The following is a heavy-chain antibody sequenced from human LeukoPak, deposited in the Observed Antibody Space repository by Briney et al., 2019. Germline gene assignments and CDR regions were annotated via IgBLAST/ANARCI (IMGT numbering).Heavy chain of an antibody. CDR3: AKENGIGYYYGMDV. CDR1: GFTFSSYA. D-gene: IGHD1-1*01. Sequence: GGSLRLSCAASGFTFSSYAMSWVRQAPGKGLEWVSAISGSGGSTYYADSVEGRFTISRDNSKNTLYLQMNSLRAEDTAVYYCAKENGIGYYYGMDVWGQGTTVTVSS. J-gene: IGHJ6*02. CDR2: ISGSGGST. V-gene: IGHV3-23*01.